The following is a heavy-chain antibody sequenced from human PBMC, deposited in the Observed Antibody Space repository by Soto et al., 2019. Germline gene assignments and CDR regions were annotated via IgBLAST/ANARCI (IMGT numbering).Heavy chain of an antibody. CDR2: IYYSGST. CDR3: ARGLGDTAMVRLDY. J-gene: IGHJ4*02. CDR1: GGSISSYF. Sequence: SENPSLTCTVPGGSISSYFWSWIRQPPGKGLEWIGYIYYSGSTNYNPSLKSRVTISVDTSKNQFSLKLSSVTAADTAVYYCARGLGDTAMVRLDYWGQGTLVTVSS. D-gene: IGHD5-18*01. V-gene: IGHV4-59*01.